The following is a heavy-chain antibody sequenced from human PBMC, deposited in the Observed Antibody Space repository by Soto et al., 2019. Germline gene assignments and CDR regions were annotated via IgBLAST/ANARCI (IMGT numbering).Heavy chain of an antibody. J-gene: IGHJ4*02. CDR1: GYTFTSYG. Sequence: ASVKVSCKASGYTFTSYGISWVRQAPGQGLEWMGWISAYNGNTNYAQKLQGRVTMTTDTSTSTAYMELRSLRSDDTAVYYCARDSHSSGWYQGVSYFDYWGQGTLVTVSS. V-gene: IGHV1-18*01. CDR3: ARDSHSSGWYQGVSYFDY. CDR2: ISAYNGNT. D-gene: IGHD6-19*01.